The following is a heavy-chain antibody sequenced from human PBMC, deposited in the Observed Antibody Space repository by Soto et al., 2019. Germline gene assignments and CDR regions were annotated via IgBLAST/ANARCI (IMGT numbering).Heavy chain of an antibody. J-gene: IGHJ4*02. Sequence: QVQLVESGGGVVQPGRSLRLSCAASGFTFSSFGMPWVRQVPGKGMEWVALISYDGSKKYYADSVKGRFTISRDKSKNTLYLLMNSLRVEDTAVYYCAKDRGWSSADLDYWGQGTLVTVSS. CDR2: ISYDGSKK. CDR1: GFTFSSFG. V-gene: IGHV3-30*18. D-gene: IGHD6-19*01. CDR3: AKDRGWSSADLDY.